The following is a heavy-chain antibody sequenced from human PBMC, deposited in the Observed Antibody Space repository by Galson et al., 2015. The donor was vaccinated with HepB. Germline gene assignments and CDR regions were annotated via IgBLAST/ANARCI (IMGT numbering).Heavy chain of an antibody. V-gene: IGHV3-21*06. CDR3: ARVGRGGSSWYEMPPFDS. Sequence: SLRLSCAASGFTFSSYGMHWVRQAPGKGLDWVSSISTSSNYIYYADSVKGRFTSSRDNAKNSLYLQMNSLRVDDTAVYYCARVGRGGSSWYEMPPFDSWGQGALVTVSS. D-gene: IGHD6-13*01. CDR1: GFTFSSYG. J-gene: IGHJ4*02. CDR2: ISTSSNYI.